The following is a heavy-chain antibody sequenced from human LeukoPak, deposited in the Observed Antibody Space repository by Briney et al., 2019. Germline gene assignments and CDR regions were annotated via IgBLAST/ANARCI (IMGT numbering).Heavy chain of an antibody. CDR1: GGSNSDYY. V-gene: IGHV4-59*01. J-gene: IGHJ4*02. CDR2: IFYSGST. CDR3: ARESFYDSSGYYLFDY. D-gene: IGHD3-22*01. Sequence: SETLSLTCTVSGGSNSDYYWSWIRQPPGKGLEWIGYIFYSGSTNYNPSLKSRVTISVDTSKNQFSLKLSSVTAADTAVYYCARESFYDSSGYYLFDYWGQGTLVTVSS.